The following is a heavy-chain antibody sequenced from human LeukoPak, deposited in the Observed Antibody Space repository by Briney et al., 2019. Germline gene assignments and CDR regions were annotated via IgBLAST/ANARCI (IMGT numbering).Heavy chain of an antibody. V-gene: IGHV1-18*01. J-gene: IGHJ4*02. CDR1: GYTFSSYG. D-gene: IGHD6-19*01. CDR2: INTYNGNT. CDR3: ARDGSAWSRDY. Sequence: ASVKVSCKASGYTFSSYGISWVRQAPGQGLEWMGWINTYNGNTNYAQKLQDRVTMTTDTSTSTAYMELRSLRVDDTAVYYCARDGSAWSRDYWGQGTLVTVSS.